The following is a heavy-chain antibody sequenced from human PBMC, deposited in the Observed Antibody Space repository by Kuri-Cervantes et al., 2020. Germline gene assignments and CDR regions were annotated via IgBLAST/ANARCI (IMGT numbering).Heavy chain of an antibody. CDR1: GFTLSNYW. CDR2: ISSSSSYI. J-gene: IGHJ5*02. Sequence: GESLKISCAASGFTLSNYWMNWVRQAPGKGLEWVSSISSSSSYIYYADSVKGRFTISRDNAKNSLYLQMNSLRADDTALYYCARGLRGGLDPWGQGTLVTVSS. V-gene: IGHV3-21*01. CDR3: ARGLRGGLDP. D-gene: IGHD5/OR15-5a*01.